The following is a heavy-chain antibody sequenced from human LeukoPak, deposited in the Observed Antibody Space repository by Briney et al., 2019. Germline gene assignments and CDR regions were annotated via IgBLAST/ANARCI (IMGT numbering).Heavy chain of an antibody. V-gene: IGHV4-39*02. J-gene: IGHJ4*02. D-gene: IGHD3-10*01. Sequence: SETLSLPCTVSGDPLSSSSYYWGWIRQPPGKGLEGIESIYNSGTTYYNPSLKTLITMSVDPSKHQVSQKLSSVTAEDTAVYYCASEYGTITMVRGVIHYWGQGTLVTVSS. CDR1: GDPLSSSSYY. CDR3: ASEYGTITMVRGVIHY. CDR2: IYNSGTT.